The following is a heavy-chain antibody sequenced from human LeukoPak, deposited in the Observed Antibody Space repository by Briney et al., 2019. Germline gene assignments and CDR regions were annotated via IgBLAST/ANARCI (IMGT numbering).Heavy chain of an antibody. CDR3: ATEPPFYDILTAYSPYP. J-gene: IGHJ5*02. V-gene: IGHV1-18*01. D-gene: IGHD3-9*01. CDR2: ISAYNGNT. Sequence: ASVKVSCKASGYTFTSYGISWVRQAPGQGLEWMGWISAYNGNTNYAQKLQGRVTMTTDTSTSTAYMELRSLRSDDTAVYYCATEPPFYDILTAYSPYPWGQGTLVTVSS. CDR1: GYTFTSYG.